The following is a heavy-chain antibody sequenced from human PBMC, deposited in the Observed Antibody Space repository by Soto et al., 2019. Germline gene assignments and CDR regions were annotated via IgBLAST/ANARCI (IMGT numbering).Heavy chain of an antibody. D-gene: IGHD3-22*01. J-gene: IGHJ4*02. Sequence: ASVKVSCKASGYTFTSYDIYWVRQATGQGLEWMGWMNPSTGNSGYAQKFQGRVTMTSDTSISTAHMELSSLRSEDTAAYYCAKWHTYNYDSLAFSGFDCWGQGTQVTVSS. CDR2: MNPSTGNS. V-gene: IGHV1-8*01. CDR3: AKWHTYNYDSLAFSGFDC. CDR1: GYTFTSYD.